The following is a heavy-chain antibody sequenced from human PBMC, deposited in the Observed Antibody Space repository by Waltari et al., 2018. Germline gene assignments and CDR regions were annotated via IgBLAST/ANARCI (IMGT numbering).Heavy chain of an antibody. CDR1: GGSFTTITYF. J-gene: IGHJ4*01. V-gene: IGHV4-39*07. Sequence: QLQMQESGPGLVRPSETLSLTCAVSGGSFTTITYFWGWIRQPPGKGLEWIASFSYNGNTYYNPSLKSRVTISGDTSKNQFSLLLSSVTAADTAVYYCARGLGAIYWGHGTLVTVSS. CDR3: ARGLGAIY. D-gene: IGHD2-21*01. CDR2: FSYNGNT.